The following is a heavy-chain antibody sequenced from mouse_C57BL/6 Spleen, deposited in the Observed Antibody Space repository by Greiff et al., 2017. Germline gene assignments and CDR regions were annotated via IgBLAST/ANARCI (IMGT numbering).Heavy chain of an antibody. V-gene: IGHV5-17*01. J-gene: IGHJ4*01. CDR1: GFTFSDYG. CDR3: ARNYCNYEYYAMDY. CDR2: ISSGSSTI. D-gene: IGHD2-1*01. Sequence: EVKLVESGGGLVKPGGSLKLSCAASGFTFSDYGMHWVRQAPEKGLEWVAYISSGSSTIYYADTVKGRFTISRDNAKNTLFLQMTSLRSEDTAMDYCARNYCNYEYYAMDYWGQGTSVTVAS.